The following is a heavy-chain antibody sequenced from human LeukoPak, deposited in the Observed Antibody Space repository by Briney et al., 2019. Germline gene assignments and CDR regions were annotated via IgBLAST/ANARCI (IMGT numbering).Heavy chain of an antibody. J-gene: IGHJ5*02. CDR3: ARDTPGRNWFDP. Sequence: SETLSLTCAVYGGSFSGYYWSWIRQPPGKGLEWIGEINHSGSTNYNPSLKSRVTISVDTSKNQFSLKLSSVTAADTAVYYCARDTPGRNWFDPWGQGTLVTVSS. V-gene: IGHV4-34*01. CDR1: GGSFSGYY. CDR2: INHSGST. D-gene: IGHD2-2*02.